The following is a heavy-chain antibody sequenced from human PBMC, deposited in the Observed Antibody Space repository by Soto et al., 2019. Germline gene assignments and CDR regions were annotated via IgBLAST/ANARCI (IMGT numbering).Heavy chain of an antibody. CDR1: GYTFTSYA. CDR2: INAGNGNT. V-gene: IGHV1-3*01. D-gene: IGHD2-21*02. Sequence: GASVKASCKSSGYTFTSYAMHCVRQAPGQRLEWMGWINAGNGNTKYSQNFQGRVTITRDTSATTAYMELSSLRSEDTAVYYCARSIVVVTALDYWGQGTLVTVSS. CDR3: ARSIVVVTALDY. J-gene: IGHJ4*02.